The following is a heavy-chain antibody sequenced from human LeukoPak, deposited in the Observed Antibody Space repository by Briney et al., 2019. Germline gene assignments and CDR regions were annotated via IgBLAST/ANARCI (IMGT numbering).Heavy chain of an antibody. CDR1: GFTFSSYS. Sequence: GGSLRLSCAASGFTFSSYSMNWVRQAPGKGLEWVSSISSSSSYIYYADSVKGRFTISRDNAKNSLYLQMNSLRAEDTAVYYCARDQSVGAGDAFDIWGQGTMVTVSS. V-gene: IGHV3-21*01. J-gene: IGHJ3*02. D-gene: IGHD1-26*01. CDR2: ISSSSSYI. CDR3: ARDQSVGAGDAFDI.